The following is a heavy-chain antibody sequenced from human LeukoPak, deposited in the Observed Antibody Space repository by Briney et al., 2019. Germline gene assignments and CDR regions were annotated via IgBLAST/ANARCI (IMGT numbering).Heavy chain of an antibody. CDR3: ATGYYYDSGGYYSFLTY. Sequence: ASVKVSCKASGYTFTGYYMHWVRQAPGQGLEWMGRINPNSGGTNYAQKFQGRVTMTRDTSISTAYMELSRLRSDDTAVYYCATGYYYDSGGYYSFLTYWGQGTLVTVSS. CDR2: INPNSGGT. J-gene: IGHJ4*02. V-gene: IGHV1-2*06. D-gene: IGHD3-22*01. CDR1: GYTFTGYY.